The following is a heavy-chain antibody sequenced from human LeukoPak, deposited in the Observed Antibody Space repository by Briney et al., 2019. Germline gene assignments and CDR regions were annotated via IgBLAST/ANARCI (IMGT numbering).Heavy chain of an antibody. CDR2: ISWNGVST. Sequence: GGSLRLSCAAAGFTFDDYTIHWVRQAPGKGLEWVSLISWNGVSTYYADSVKGRFTISRDNARNFLFLQMNSLRAEDTAFYYCAKLIRDVTIYDFWGPGSLVTVSS. V-gene: IGHV3-43*01. J-gene: IGHJ4*03. D-gene: IGHD5-24*01. CDR1: GFTFDDYT. CDR3: AKLIRDVTIYDF.